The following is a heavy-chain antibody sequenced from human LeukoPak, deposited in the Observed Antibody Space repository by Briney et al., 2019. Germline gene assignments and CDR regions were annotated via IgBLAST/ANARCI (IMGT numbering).Heavy chain of an antibody. CDR2: ISPNSGGT. CDR1: GYAFRGHY. J-gene: IGHJ3*02. CDR3: AREVRLAETETGRYDGFDI. V-gene: IGHV1-2*02. Sequence: ALVKVSCKASGYAFRGHYIHWVRQAPGQGLEWMGWISPNSGGTKYAQEFQGRVTMTRDMSITTAYMDLKRLISDDTAVYYCAREVRLAETETGRYDGFDIWGQGTMVTVSS. D-gene: IGHD3-9*01.